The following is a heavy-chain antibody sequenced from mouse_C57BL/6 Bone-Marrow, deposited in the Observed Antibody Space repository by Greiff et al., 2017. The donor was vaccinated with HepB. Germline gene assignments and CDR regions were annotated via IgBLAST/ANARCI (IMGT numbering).Heavy chain of an antibody. CDR3: ARELRLHGYYFDY. Sequence: QVQLQQSGAELVKPGASVKLSCKASGYTFTSYWMHWVKQRPGQGLEWIGMIHPNSGSTNYNEKFKSKATLTVDKSSSTAYMQLSSLTSEDSAVYYCARELRLHGYYFDYWGQGTTLTVSS. CDR2: IHPNSGST. D-gene: IGHD1-2*01. V-gene: IGHV1-64*01. J-gene: IGHJ2*01. CDR1: GYTFTSYW.